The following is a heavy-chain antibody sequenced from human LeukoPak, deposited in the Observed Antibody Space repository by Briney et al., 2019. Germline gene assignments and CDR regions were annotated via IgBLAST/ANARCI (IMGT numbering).Heavy chain of an antibody. CDR2: ISSSSSYI. Sequence: PGGSLRLPCAASGFTFSSYSMNWVRQAPGKGLEWVSSISSSSSYIYYADSVKGRFTISRDNAKNSLYLQMNSLRAEDTAVYYCASGPSGRIGSPWFDPWGQGTLVTVSS. CDR1: GFTFSSYS. D-gene: IGHD1-26*01. CDR3: ASGPSGRIGSPWFDP. J-gene: IGHJ5*02. V-gene: IGHV3-21*01.